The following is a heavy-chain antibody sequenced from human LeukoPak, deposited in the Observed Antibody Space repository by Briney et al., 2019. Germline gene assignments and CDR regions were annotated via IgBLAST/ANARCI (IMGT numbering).Heavy chain of an antibody. CDR3: AKLPIMLALNRIEF. V-gene: IGHV3-23*01. Sequence: SGGSLRLSCATSGFNFRTYGMSWIRQAPGKGLEWVAGISGSAYTTHYAGSVKGRFTISRDNSKNTLFLQMDSLRVEDTAVYYCAKLPIMLALNRIEFWGQGSLVTVTS. J-gene: IGHJ4*02. CDR2: ISGSAYTT. D-gene: IGHD2-8*01. CDR1: GFNFRTYG.